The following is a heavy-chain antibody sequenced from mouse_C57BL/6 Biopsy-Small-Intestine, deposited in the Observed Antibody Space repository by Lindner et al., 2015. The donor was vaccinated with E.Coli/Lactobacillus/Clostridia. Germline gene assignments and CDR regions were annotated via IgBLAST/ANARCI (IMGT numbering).Heavy chain of an antibody. CDR1: GYTFSQHG. Sequence: SVKVSCKASGYTFSQHGISWVRQAPGQGLEWVGWIDPYNGNTNYARNIRDRVTVTADTSTSTAYLELRSLRSDDTALYYCARDRAGGYSPEAYWGQGTLVTVS. D-gene: IGHD1-1*02. J-gene: IGHJ3*01. V-gene: IGHV1-84*02. CDR2: IDPYNGNT. CDR3: ARDRAGGYSPEAY.